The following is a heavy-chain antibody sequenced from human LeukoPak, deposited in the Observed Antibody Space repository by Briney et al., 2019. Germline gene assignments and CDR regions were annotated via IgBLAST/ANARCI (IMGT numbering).Heavy chain of an antibody. J-gene: IGHJ4*02. CDR1: GFTFSSYA. CDR3: AKPLYYYDSSGYYPFDY. Sequence: GGSLRLSCAASGFTFSSYAMSWVRQAPGKGLEWVSAISGSGGSTYYADSVKGRFTISRDNSKNTLYLQMNSLRAEDTAVYYCAKPLYYYDSSGYYPFDYWGQRTLVTVSS. V-gene: IGHV3-23*01. D-gene: IGHD3-22*01. CDR2: ISGSGGST.